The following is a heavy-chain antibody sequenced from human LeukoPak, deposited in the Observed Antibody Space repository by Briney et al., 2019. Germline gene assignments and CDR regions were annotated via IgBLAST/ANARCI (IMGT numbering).Heavy chain of an antibody. CDR3: ARALRGAAGFDY. V-gene: IGHV4-61*02. J-gene: IGHJ4*02. Sequence: PSETLSLTCTVSGGSISSGGYYWSWIRQPAGKGLEWIGRIYTSGSTNYNPSLKSRVTMSVDTSKNQLSLKLSSVTAADTAVYYCARALRGAAGFDYWGQGTLVTVSS. CDR2: IYTSGST. D-gene: IGHD1-26*01. CDR1: GGSISSGGYY.